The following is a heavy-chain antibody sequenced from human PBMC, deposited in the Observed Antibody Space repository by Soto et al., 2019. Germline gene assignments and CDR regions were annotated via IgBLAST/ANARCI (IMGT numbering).Heavy chain of an antibody. Sequence: QVQLVQSGAEVKKPGASVKVSCKASGYTFTSYAMHWVRQAPGQGLECMGWINTGNGNTKCSQKFQGRLTITRDTXXTTAYMELSSLTSEDTAVYYCAREVVVGAKVAFDIWGQGTLVTVSS. V-gene: IGHV1-3*04. J-gene: IGHJ3*02. CDR2: INTGNGNT. CDR1: GYTFTSYA. D-gene: IGHD1-26*01. CDR3: AREVVVGAKVAFDI.